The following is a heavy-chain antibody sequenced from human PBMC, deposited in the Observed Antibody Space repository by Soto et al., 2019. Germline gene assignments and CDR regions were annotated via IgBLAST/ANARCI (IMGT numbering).Heavy chain of an antibody. Sequence: SVKVSCKASGGTFSSYAIHWVRQAPGQGLEWMGGIIPMYGPAKYAQRFQGRVTITADESTTTVYMELTSLTSQDTAVYYCARVTSMVRGVIDNWFDPWGHGTLVTV. CDR2: IIPMYGPA. CDR3: ARVTSMVRGVIDNWFDP. J-gene: IGHJ5*02. CDR1: GGTFSSYA. D-gene: IGHD3-10*01. V-gene: IGHV1-69*13.